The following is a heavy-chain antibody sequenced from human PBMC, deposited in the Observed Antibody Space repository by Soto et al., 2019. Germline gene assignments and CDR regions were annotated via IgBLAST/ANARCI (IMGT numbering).Heavy chain of an antibody. CDR1: GGTFSSYA. V-gene: IGHV1-69*05. Sequence: GASVKVSCKASGGTFSSYAISWVRQAPGQGLEWMGGIIPIFGTANYAQKFQGRVTMTRDTSTSTVYMELSSLRSEDTAVYYCARDPGDYYYYMDVWGKGTTVTVSS. CDR3: ARDPGDYYYYMDV. CDR2: IIPIFGTA. J-gene: IGHJ6*03.